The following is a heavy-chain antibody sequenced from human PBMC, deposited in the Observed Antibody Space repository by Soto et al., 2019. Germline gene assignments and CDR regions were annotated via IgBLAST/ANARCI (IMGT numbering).Heavy chain of an antibody. V-gene: IGHV1-69*13. CDR3: ARVGYYYDSSGYYRAFDF. CDR2: IIPIFGTA. D-gene: IGHD3-22*01. Sequence: ASVKVSCKASGVTFSSYAISWVRQAPGQGLEWMGGIIPIFGTANYAQKFQGRVTITADESTSTAYMELSSLRSEDTAVYYCARVGYYYDSSGYYRAFDFWGQGTLVTVSS. J-gene: IGHJ4*02. CDR1: GVTFSSYA.